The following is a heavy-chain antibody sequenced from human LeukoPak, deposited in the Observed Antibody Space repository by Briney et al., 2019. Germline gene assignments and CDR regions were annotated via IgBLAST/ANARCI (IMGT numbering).Heavy chain of an antibody. V-gene: IGHV3-23*01. D-gene: IGHD4-23*01. CDR3: TGTAFTTVVTPIDY. CDR2: ISGSGGST. CDR1: GFTFSSYA. Sequence: GGSLRLSCAASGFTFSSYAVSWVRQAPGKGLEWVSAISGSGGSTYYADSVKGRFTISRDNSKNTLYLQMNSLRAEDTAVYYCTGTAFTTVVTPIDYWGQGTLVTVSS. J-gene: IGHJ4*02.